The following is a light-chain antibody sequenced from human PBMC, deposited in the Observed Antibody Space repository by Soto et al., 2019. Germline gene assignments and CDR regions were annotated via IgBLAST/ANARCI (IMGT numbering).Light chain of an antibody. J-gene: IGLJ1*01. CDR2: SNI. CDR3: ESYASSLGFV. CDR1: SSNIGADYD. Sequence: QSVLTQPPSVSGAPGQRVTFSCIGSSSNIGADYDVHWYQQLPGTAPKLLIYSNINRPSGVPDRFSGSKSGASAALAITGLHAEDAADYSYESYASSLGFVFGTGTKVTVL. V-gene: IGLV1-40*01.